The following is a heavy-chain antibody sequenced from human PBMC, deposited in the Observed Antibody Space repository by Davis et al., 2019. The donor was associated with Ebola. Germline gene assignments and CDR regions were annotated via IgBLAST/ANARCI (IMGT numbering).Heavy chain of an antibody. V-gene: IGHV4-39*01. CDR3: ARGQRVGYCSSTSCYSLYYYYGMDV. CDR2: IYYSGST. Sequence: PSETLSLTCTVSGGSISSSSYYWGWIRQPPGKGLEWIGSIYYSGSTYYNPSLKSRVTISVDTSKNQFSLKLSSVTAADTAVYYCARGQRVGYCSSTSCYSLYYYYGMDVWGQGTTVTVSS. D-gene: IGHD2-2*01. CDR1: GGSISSSSYY. J-gene: IGHJ6*02.